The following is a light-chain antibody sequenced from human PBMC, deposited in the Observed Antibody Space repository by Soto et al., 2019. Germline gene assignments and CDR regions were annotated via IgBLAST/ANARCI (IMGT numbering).Light chain of an antibody. J-gene: IGKJ1*01. CDR1: QSVSSN. V-gene: IGKV3-11*01. CDR2: DSS. CDR3: QQRSDWPWT. Sequence: TKYTATLSLSPGEKATPSCRASQSVSSNLAWYRQKPGQAPRLLIYDSSNRAAGIPARFSGSGSGTDFTLTVSSLEPEDFVVYYCQQRSDWPWTFGQGTKVDIK.